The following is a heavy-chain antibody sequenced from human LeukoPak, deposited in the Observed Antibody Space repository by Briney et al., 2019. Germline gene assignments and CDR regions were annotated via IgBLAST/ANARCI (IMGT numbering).Heavy chain of an antibody. Sequence: GGSLRLSCAASGFTFSSYAMSWVRQAPGKGLEWVSAISGSGGSTYYADSVKGRFTISRDNSKNTLYLQMNSLRAEDTAVYYCAKDAPATTLGVVTTYLDYWGQGTLVTVSS. CDR1: GFTFSSYA. CDR2: ISGSGGST. CDR3: AKDAPATTLGVVTTYLDY. J-gene: IGHJ4*02. V-gene: IGHV3-23*01. D-gene: IGHD3-3*01.